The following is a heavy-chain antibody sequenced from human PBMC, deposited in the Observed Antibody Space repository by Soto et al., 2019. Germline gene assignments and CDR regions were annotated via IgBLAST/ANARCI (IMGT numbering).Heavy chain of an antibody. J-gene: IGHJ5*02. CDR1: GGSISSSSYY. D-gene: IGHD3-9*01. CDR2: IYYSGST. CDR3: ATNFDWLLQSSNWFDP. Sequence: SETLSLTCTVSGGSISSSSYYWGWIRQPPGKGLEWIGSIYYSGSTYYNPSLKSRVTISVDTSKNQFSLKLSSVTAADTAVYYCATNFDWLLQSSNWFDPWGQGTLVTVSS. V-gene: IGHV4-39*01.